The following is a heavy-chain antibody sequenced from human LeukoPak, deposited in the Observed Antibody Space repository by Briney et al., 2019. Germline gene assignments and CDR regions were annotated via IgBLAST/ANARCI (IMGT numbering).Heavy chain of an antibody. CDR1: GDSISSRSW. V-gene: IGHV4-4*02. J-gene: IGHJ4*02. D-gene: IGHD2-8*02. Sequence: PSETLSLTCAVSGDSISSRSWWNWVRQSPGKGLDWVGEISHGGITKYNPSLKNRVTISKDNSRNEFSLKLNSVTAADTAVYFCARSAGWWSLDYWGQGALVTVSA. CDR3: ARSAGWWSLDY. CDR2: ISHGGIT.